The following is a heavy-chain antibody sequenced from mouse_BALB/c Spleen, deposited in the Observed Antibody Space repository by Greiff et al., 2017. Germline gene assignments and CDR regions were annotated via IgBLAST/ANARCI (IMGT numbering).Heavy chain of an antibody. CDR1: GFTFSSFG. CDR2: ISSGSSTI. Sequence: EVLLVESGGGLVQPGGSRKLSCAASGFTFSSFGMHWVRQAPEKGLEWVAYISSGSSTIYYADTVKGRFTISRDNAKNTLCLQLTSLRSEDTAMYYYESTSYESAGIAYWGQGTLVTVSA. J-gene: IGHJ3*01. V-gene: IGHV5-17*02. D-gene: IGHD2-3*01. CDR3: ESTSYESAGIAY.